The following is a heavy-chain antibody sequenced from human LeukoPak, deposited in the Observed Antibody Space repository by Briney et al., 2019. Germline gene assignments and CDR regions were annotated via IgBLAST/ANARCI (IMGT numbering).Heavy chain of an antibody. CDR2: ISWDGGRT. CDR1: GFDFDDYT. D-gene: IGHD5-18*01. Sequence: SGGSLRVSCAASGFDFDDYTMHWVRQAPGKGLEWVSHISWDGGRTYYADSVKGRFTISRDNSKNSLYLQMNSLRTEDTALYYCAKDPATDTAMVTWFDYWGQGTRVTVST. J-gene: IGHJ4*02. CDR3: AKDPATDTAMVTWFDY. V-gene: IGHV3-43*01.